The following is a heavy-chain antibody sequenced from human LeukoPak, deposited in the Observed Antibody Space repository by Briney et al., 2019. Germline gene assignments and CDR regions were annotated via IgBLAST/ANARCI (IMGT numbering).Heavy chain of an antibody. V-gene: IGHV3-48*01. D-gene: IGHD3-16*01. CDR3: AKWGSSSLSGY. CDR2: ISSTSTTK. CDR1: GFTFSTYS. J-gene: IGHJ4*02. Sequence: GGSLRLSCAASGFTFSTYSMNWVRQSPGKGLEWVSYISSTSTTKYYADSVKGRFTISRDNAKNSLYLQMNSLRAEDTAVYYCAKWGSSSLSGYWGQGTLVTVSS.